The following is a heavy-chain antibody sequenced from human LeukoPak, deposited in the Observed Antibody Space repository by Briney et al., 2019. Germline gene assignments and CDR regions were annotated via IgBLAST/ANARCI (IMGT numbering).Heavy chain of an antibody. CDR3: ARETNWSPDY. Sequence: GGSLRLSCAASGFTFSSYSMNWVRQAPGKGLEWVSRISSDGSSTSYADSVKGRFTISRDNAKNTLYLQMNSLRAEDTAVYYCARETNWSPDYWGQGTLVTVSS. J-gene: IGHJ4*02. D-gene: IGHD1-20*01. V-gene: IGHV3-74*01. CDR1: GFTFSSYS. CDR2: ISSDGSST.